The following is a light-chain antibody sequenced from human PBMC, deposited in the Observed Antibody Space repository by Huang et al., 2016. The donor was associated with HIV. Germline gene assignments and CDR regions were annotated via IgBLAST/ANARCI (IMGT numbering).Light chain of an antibody. CDR3: QQLKTYPIT. Sequence: IQLTQSPSSLPASVGDRVTITCRASQGIGSYLVWYQQKPGKAPKLLIYAASTLQRGVPSRFSGSGSGTDFTLTIGSLQPEDFATYYCQQLKTYPITFGPGTQVDIK. CDR2: AAS. V-gene: IGKV1-9*01. CDR1: QGIGSY. J-gene: IGKJ3*01.